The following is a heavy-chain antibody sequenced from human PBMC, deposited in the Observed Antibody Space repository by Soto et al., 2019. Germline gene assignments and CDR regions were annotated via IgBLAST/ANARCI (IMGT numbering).Heavy chain of an antibody. Sequence: QLVESGGGLVQPGGSLRLSCAASGFTFSDYPTNWVRQAPGKGLEWVSSIRTISSAIYFADSVRGRFTISRDNARNSLYLQMTSLRDEDTAVYYCARETPAFDSWGQGTLVTVSS. CDR3: ARETPAFDS. CDR1: GFTFSDYP. V-gene: IGHV3-48*02. D-gene: IGHD2-15*01. J-gene: IGHJ4*02. CDR2: IRTISSAI.